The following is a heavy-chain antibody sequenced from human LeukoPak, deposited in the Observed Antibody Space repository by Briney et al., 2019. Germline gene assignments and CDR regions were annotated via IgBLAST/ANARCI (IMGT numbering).Heavy chain of an antibody. V-gene: IGHV5-51*01. Sequence: GESLKISCKGSGYNFITYWIGWVRQMPGKGLEWMGIIYPGDSDTRYSPSFQGQVTISADKSISTAYLQWSSLKASDTAMYYCARRERTTAGTVNYWGQGTLVTVSS. CDR2: IYPGDSDT. D-gene: IGHD6-13*01. CDR1: GYNFITYW. CDR3: ARRERTTAGTVNY. J-gene: IGHJ4*02.